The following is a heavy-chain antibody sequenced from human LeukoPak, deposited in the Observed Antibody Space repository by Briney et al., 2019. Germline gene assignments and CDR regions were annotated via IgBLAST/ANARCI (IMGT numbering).Heavy chain of an antibody. J-gene: IGHJ4*02. Sequence: PSQTLSLTCTVSGGSISSGGYYWSWIRQHPGKGLEWIGYIYYSGSTYYNPSLKSQVTISVDTSKNQFSLKLSSVTAADTAVYYCARIHPHYDYVWGSYLMGGILDYWGQGTLVTVSS. CDR2: IYYSGST. CDR3: ARIHPHYDYVWGSYLMGGILDY. D-gene: IGHD3-16*02. V-gene: IGHV4-31*01. CDR1: GGSISSGGYY.